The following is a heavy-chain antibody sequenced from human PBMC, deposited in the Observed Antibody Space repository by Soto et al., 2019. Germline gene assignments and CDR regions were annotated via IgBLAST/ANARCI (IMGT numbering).Heavy chain of an antibody. J-gene: IGHJ4*02. D-gene: IGHD6-19*01. CDR2: FNPNSGDT. V-gene: IGHV1-2*02. Sequence: QVQLVHSEAEVKKPGASVKVSCKASGYTFTAYSMHWVRQAPGQGLEWVGWFNPNSGDTIYAQKFQGRVTLIRDTSIGTAYMELYSLTSDDTAVYYCAREASAVISLDYWGQGTLVTVSS. CDR3: AREASAVISLDY. CDR1: GYTFTAYS.